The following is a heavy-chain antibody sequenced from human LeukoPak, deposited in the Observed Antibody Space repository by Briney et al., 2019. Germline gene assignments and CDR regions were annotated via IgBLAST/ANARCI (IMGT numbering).Heavy chain of an antibody. CDR3: ARDLKAVAGNIDY. V-gene: IGHV3-21*01. CDR2: ISSTSTYI. J-gene: IGHJ4*02. Sequence: GGSLRLSCAASGFTFSSYAMSWVRQAPGKGLEWVSSISSTSTYIYYADSMKGRFTISRDNAKNSLYLQMNSLRAEDTAVYYCARDLKAVAGNIDYWGQGTLVTVSS. CDR1: GFTFSSYA. D-gene: IGHD6-13*01.